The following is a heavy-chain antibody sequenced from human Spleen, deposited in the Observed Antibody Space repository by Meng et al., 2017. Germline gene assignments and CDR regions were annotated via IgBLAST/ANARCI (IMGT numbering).Heavy chain of an antibody. CDR1: GGSFSDYY. V-gene: IGHV4-34*01. D-gene: IGHD4-11*01. J-gene: IGHJ4*02. Sequence: QVQLQQWGAGVLKPSETLSLTCAVSGGSFSDYYWSWIRQPPGKGLEWIGEINHSGSTNYNPSLESRATISVDTSQNNLSLKLSSVTAADSAVYYCARGPTTMAHDFDYWGQGTLVTVSS. CDR3: ARGPTTMAHDFDY. CDR2: INHSGST.